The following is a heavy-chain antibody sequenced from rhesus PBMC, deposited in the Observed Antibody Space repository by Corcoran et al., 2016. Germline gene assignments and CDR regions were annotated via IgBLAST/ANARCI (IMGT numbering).Heavy chain of an antibody. J-gene: IGHJ4*01. D-gene: IGHD6-25*01. V-gene: IGHV3-100*02. CDR1: GFTFSSYE. CDR3: TRDGAAARFDY. Sequence: DVQLVESGGGLVKPGGSLRLSCVASGFTFSSYEMHWVPQAPGKGLEWVSGINESGGTIYYADSVKGRFTIARDNAKNSLFLQMNSLRAEDTAVYYCTRDGAAARFDYWGQGVLVTVSS. CDR2: INESGGTI.